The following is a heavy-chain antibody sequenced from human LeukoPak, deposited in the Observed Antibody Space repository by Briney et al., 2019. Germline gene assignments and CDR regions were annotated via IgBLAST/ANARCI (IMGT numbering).Heavy chain of an antibody. CDR1: GFTFSSYW. V-gene: IGHV3-7*03. J-gene: IGHJ4*02. Sequence: HGGSLRLSCAASGFTFSSYWMNWARQAPGKGLEWVASINHNGNVNYYVDSVKGRFTISRDNAKNSLYLQMSNLRAEDTAVYYCARGPYDFWSGYFLDYWGQGTLVTVSS. CDR2: INHNGNVN. CDR3: ARGPYDFWSGYFLDY. D-gene: IGHD3-3*01.